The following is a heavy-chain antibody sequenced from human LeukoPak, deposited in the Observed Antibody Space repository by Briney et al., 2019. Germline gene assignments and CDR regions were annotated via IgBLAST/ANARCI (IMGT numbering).Heavy chain of an antibody. CDR1: GYTFTGYY. J-gene: IGHJ3*02. V-gene: IGHV1-2*02. D-gene: IGHD7-27*01. CDR2: INPNSGGT. CDR3: ASLNANWGSEDAFDI. Sequence: ASVKVSCKASGYTFTGYYMHWVRQAPGQGLEWIGWINPNSGGTNYAQKFQGRVTMTRDTSISTAYMELSRLRSDDTAVYYCASLNANWGSEDAFDIWGQGTMVTVSS.